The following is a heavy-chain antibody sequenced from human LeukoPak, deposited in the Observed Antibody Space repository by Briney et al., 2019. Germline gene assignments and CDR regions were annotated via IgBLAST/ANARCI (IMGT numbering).Heavy chain of an antibody. CDR2: IYHSGST. CDR1: GGSISSGSYY. V-gene: IGHV4-39*07. Sequence: SETLSLTCSVSGGSISSGSYYWGWIRQPPGKGLEWIGSIYHSGSTYSNPSLKSRVTISVDTSKNQFSLKPSSVTAADTAVYYCARASGLGGSSSGAWGAIFDYWGQGTLVTVSA. D-gene: IGHD1-26*01. J-gene: IGHJ4*02. CDR3: ARASGLGGSSSGAWGAIFDY.